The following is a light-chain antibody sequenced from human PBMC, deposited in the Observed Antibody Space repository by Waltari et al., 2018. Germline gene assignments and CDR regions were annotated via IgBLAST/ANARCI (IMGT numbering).Light chain of an antibody. CDR2: RNN. CDR1: DSNIARNS. J-gene: IGLJ3*02. CDR3: AAWDDSRNGWV. V-gene: IGLV1-44*01. Sequence: QSVLTQPPSASGTPGQTVTISCSGGDSNIARNSVNWYQKFPGAAPKLLIFRNNRRPSGVPDRLCGSKSGSSASLAISGLQSEDESDYFCAAWDDSRNGWVFGEGTKVAVL.